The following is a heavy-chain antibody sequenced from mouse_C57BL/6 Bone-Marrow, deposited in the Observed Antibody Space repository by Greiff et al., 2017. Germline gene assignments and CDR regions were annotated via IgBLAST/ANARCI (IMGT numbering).Heavy chain of an antibody. CDR3: ARGDYYGSMGYFDV. CDR1: GFTFSSYA. Sequence: EVHLVESGGGLVKPGGSLKLSCAASGFTFSSYAMSWVRQTPEKRLEWVATISDGGSYTYYPDNVKGRFTISRDNAKNNLYLQMSHLKSEDTAMYYCARGDYYGSMGYFDVWGTGTTVTVSS. V-gene: IGHV5-4*01. J-gene: IGHJ1*03. D-gene: IGHD1-1*01. CDR2: ISDGGSYT.